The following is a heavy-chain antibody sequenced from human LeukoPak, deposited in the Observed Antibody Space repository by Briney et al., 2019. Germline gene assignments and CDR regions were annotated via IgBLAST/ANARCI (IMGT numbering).Heavy chain of an antibody. CDR2: INPNSGGT. V-gene: IGHV1-2*02. Sequence: GASVKVSCKASGYTFTGYYMHRVRQAPGQGLEWMGWINPNSGGTNYAQKFQGRVTMTRDTSISTAYMELSRLRSDDTAVYYCARGGRVRLVRGVISNWFDPWGQGTLVTVSS. D-gene: IGHD3-10*01. CDR3: ARGGRVRLVRGVISNWFDP. J-gene: IGHJ5*02. CDR1: GYTFTGYY.